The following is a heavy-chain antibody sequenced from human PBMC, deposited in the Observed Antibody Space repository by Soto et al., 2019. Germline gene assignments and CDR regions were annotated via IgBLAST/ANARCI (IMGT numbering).Heavy chain of an antibody. J-gene: IGHJ6*02. CDR2: ISAYNGNT. CDR1: GYTFTSYG. CDR3: ARTGYYYDSSGYNTLGYYGMDV. Sequence: ASVKVSCKASGYTFTSYGISWVRQAPGQGLEWMGWISAYNGNTNYAQKLQGRVTMTTDTSTSTAYMELRSLRSDDTAVYYCARTGYYYDSSGYNTLGYYGMDVWGQGTTVTVSS. D-gene: IGHD3-22*01. V-gene: IGHV1-18*01.